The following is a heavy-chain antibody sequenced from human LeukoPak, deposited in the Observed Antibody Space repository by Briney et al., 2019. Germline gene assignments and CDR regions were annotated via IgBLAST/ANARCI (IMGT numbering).Heavy chain of an antibody. V-gene: IGHV3-21*01. J-gene: IGHJ4*02. CDR3: AKWELYSGFYYIDY. Sequence: GGSLRLSCAASGFIFSSYSMNWVRQAPGKGLEWVSYISETSSHTYYADSVKGRFTISRDNAKNSLYLQMNSLRAEDTAVYYCAKWELYSGFYYIDYWGQGTLATVSS. CDR1: GFIFSSYS. CDR2: ISETSSHT. D-gene: IGHD1-26*01.